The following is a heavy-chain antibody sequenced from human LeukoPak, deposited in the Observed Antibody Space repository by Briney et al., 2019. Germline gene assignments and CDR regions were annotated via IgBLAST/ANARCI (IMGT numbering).Heavy chain of an antibody. CDR3: ARWCRTTRAFDI. J-gene: IGHJ3*02. D-gene: IGHD1-7*01. CDR2: IYYSGST. V-gene: IGHV4-30-4*01. Sequence: SETLSLTCTVSGGSISSGDYYWSWIRQPPGQGLEWIGYIYYSGSTYYNPSLKSRVTISVDTSKNQFSLKLSSVTAADTAVYYCARWCRTTRAFDIWGQGTMVTVSS. CDR1: GGSISSGDYY.